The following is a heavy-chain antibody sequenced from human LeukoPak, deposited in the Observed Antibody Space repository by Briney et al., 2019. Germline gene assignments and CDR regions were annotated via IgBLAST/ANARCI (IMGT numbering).Heavy chain of an antibody. CDR3: ARAEGGSLNWFDP. D-gene: IGHD1-26*01. Sequence: ASVKVSCKASGHTFTGYYTHWVRQAPGQGLEWMGWINPNSGGTNYAQKFQGRVTMTRDTSISTAYMELSRLRSDDTAVYYCARAEGGSLNWFDPWGQGTLVTVSS. J-gene: IGHJ5*02. V-gene: IGHV1-2*02. CDR2: INPNSGGT. CDR1: GHTFTGYY.